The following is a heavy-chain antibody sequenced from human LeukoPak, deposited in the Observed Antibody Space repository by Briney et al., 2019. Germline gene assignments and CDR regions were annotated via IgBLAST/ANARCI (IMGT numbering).Heavy chain of an antibody. Sequence: SVTLSLTCTVSGGSISSYYWSWTRQPPGQGLEWIGYISDSGRTNYNPFLKSRITISGDTPGNQISLKLSSVTAADTAVYYCARKISYISVFDYWGQGTLVTVSS. CDR2: ISDSGRT. D-gene: IGHD2-15*01. CDR1: GGSISSYY. V-gene: IGHV4-59*01. J-gene: IGHJ4*02. CDR3: ARKISYISVFDY.